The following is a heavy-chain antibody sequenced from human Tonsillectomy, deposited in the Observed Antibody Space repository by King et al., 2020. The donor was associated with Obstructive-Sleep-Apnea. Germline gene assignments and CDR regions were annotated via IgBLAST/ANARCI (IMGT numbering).Heavy chain of an antibody. Sequence: VQLVESGGGVVQPGRSLRLSCAASGFTFSSFGMHWVRQAPGKGLEWVAVISYDGSNKYYADSVKGRFTISRDKSKNTLYLQMNSLRTEDTGLYYCAKVSAAMGYFDHWGQGTLVTVSS. J-gene: IGHJ4*02. CDR3: AKVSAAMGYFDH. CDR1: GFTFSSFG. V-gene: IGHV3-30*18. CDR2: ISYDGSNK. D-gene: IGHD2-2*01.